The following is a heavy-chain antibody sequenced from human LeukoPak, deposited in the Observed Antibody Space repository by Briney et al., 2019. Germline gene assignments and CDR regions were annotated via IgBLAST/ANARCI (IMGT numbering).Heavy chain of an antibody. V-gene: IGHV3-23*01. Sequence: GGSLRLSCAASGFTFSSYAMSWVRQAPGKGLEWVSAISGSGGSTYYADSVKGRFTISRDNSKNTLYLQMNSLRAEDTAVYYCAHHQGGSYGNWFDPWGQGTLVTVSS. D-gene: IGHD1-26*01. CDR1: GFTFSSYA. J-gene: IGHJ5*02. CDR3: AHHQGGSYGNWFDP. CDR2: ISGSGGST.